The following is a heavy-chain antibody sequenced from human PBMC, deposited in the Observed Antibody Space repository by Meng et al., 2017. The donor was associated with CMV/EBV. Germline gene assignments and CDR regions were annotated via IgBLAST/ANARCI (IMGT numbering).Heavy chain of an antibody. Sequence: ASVKVSCKASGYTFTSYDINWVRQATGQGLEWMGWMNPNSGNTGYAQKFQGRVTMTRNTSISTAYMELSSLRSEDTAVYYCAREIVKAPTGDYWGQGTLVTVSS. CDR3: AREIVKAPTGDY. CDR1: GYTFTSYD. V-gene: IGHV1-8*01. D-gene: IGHD2/OR15-2a*01. J-gene: IGHJ4*02. CDR2: MNPNSGNT.